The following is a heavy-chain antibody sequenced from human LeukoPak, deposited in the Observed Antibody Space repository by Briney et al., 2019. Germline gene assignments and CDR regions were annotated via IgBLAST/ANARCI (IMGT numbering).Heavy chain of an antibody. V-gene: IGHV3-66*01. J-gene: IGHJ4*02. CDR1: GFTFDSYA. CDR2: IYSGGST. D-gene: IGHD1-26*01. CDR3: ARDGGSYDY. Sequence: GGSLRLSCAASGFTFDSYAMSWVRQAPGKGLEWVSVIYSGGSTYYADSVKGRFTISRDNSKNTLYLQMNSLRAEDTAVYYCARDGGSYDYWGQGTLVTVSS.